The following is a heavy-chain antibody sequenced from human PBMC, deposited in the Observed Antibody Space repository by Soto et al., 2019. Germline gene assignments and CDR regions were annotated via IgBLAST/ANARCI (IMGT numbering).Heavy chain of an antibody. D-gene: IGHD3-10*01. J-gene: IGHJ5*02. V-gene: IGHV4-59*11. CDR2: IHYSGST. CDR1: GGSISSRY. CDR3: ARAKYYFDSGSHFFFDP. Sequence: SETLSLTCTVSGGSISSRYWSWIRQPPGKRLEWIGYIHYSGSTNNNPSLKSRVTISVDTSNNQFSLKLTSVAAADTAVYYCARAKYYFDSGSHFFFDPWGQGTLVTVSS.